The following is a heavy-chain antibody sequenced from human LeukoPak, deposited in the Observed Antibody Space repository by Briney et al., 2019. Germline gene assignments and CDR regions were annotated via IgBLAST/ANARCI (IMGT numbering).Heavy chain of an antibody. V-gene: IGHV3-48*03. CDR1: GFTFSSYE. Sequence: GGSLRLSCAASGFTFSSYEMNWVRQAPGKGLEWVSDISSSGRIIYYADSVKGRFTISRDNTKNSLYLQMNSLRAEDTAVYYCARASRYANDYWGQGTLVTVSS. CDR3: ARASRYANDY. CDR2: ISSSGRII. J-gene: IGHJ4*02. D-gene: IGHD2-2*01.